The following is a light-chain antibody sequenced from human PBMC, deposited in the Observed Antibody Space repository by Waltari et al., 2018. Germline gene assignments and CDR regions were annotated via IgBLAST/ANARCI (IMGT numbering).Light chain of an antibody. CDR2: DTS. V-gene: IGKV3-11*01. CDR1: QRVDMY. J-gene: IGKJ4*01. CDR3: QQRRNWPLT. Sequence: EIVLTQSPATLSLSPGERATLPCRASQRVDMYLAWYQQRPGQAPSLLIYDTSNRATDIPARFSGSGSETDFSLTISSLEPEDFAVYYCQQRRNWPLTFGGGTKVEIK.